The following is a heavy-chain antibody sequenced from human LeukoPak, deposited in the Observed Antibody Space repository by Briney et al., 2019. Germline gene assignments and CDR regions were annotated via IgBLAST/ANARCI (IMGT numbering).Heavy chain of an antibody. V-gene: IGHV1-18*01. Sequence: ASVKVSCKASGYTFINNDINWARQAPGQGLEWMGWISAYNGNTNYAQKLQGRVTMTTDTSTSTAYMELRSLRSDDTAVYYCARGRSGSQIDYWGQGTLVTVSS. J-gene: IGHJ4*02. CDR1: GYTFINND. CDR3: ARGRSGSQIDY. D-gene: IGHD3-10*01. CDR2: ISAYNGNT.